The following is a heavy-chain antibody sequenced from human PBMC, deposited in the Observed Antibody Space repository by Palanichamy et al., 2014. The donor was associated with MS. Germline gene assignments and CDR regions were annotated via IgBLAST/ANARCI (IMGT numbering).Heavy chain of an antibody. D-gene: IGHD2-15*01. V-gene: IGHV1-18*01. J-gene: IGHJ5*02. CDR3: AREVGLRYSSAGLYNWFDP. Sequence: QVQLVQSGAEVKKPGASVKVSCKASGNTFTSYGISWVRQAPGQGLEWMGWISEYNGNTNYAQKLQGRVTTTTDTSTSTAYMELRSLRSDDTAVYYCAREVGLRYSSAGLYNWFDPWGQGTLVTVSS. CDR2: ISEYNGNT. CDR1: GNTFTSYG.